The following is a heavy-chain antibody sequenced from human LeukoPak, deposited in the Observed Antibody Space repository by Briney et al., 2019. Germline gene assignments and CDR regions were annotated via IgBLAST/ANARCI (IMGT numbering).Heavy chain of an antibody. J-gene: IGHJ4*02. CDR2: IIPIFGTA. CDR3: ARAGDILTGYYY. CDR1: GGTFSSYA. V-gene: IGHV1-69*06. Sequence: SVKVSCKASGGTFSSYAISWVRQAPGQGLEWMGGIIPIFGTANYAQKFQGRVTITADKSTSTAYMELSSLRSEDTAVYYCARAGDILTGYYYWGQGTLVTVSS. D-gene: IGHD3-9*01.